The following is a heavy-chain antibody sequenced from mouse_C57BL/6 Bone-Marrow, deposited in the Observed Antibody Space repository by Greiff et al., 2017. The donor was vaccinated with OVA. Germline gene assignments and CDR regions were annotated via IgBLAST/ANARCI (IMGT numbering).Heavy chain of an antibody. V-gene: IGHV14-3*01. CDR1: GFNIKNTY. D-gene: IGHD2-5*01. J-gene: IGHJ2*01. CDR3: ARRSNYFYYFDY. CDR2: IDPANGNT. Sequence: VHVKQSGAELVRPGTSVKMSCKASGFNIKNTYMHWVKQRPEQGLEWIGRIDPANGNTKYAPKFQGKATITADTSSNTAYLQLSSLTSEDTAIYYCARRSNYFYYFDYWGQGTTLTVSS.